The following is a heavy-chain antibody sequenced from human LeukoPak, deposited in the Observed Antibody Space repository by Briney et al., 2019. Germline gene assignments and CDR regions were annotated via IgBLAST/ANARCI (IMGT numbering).Heavy chain of an antibody. CDR1: GGSFSGYY. D-gene: IGHD5-18*01. V-gene: IGHV4-34*01. CDR3: AGRGYSYGRPFDY. Sequence: PSETLSLTCAVYGGSFSGYYWSWSHQPPGKGLEWIGEINHTGSTNSNPSLKSRVTISVDTSKNQISLNLSSVTAPDTPLYYCAGRGYSYGRPFDYWGQGKLVTVSS. CDR2: INHTGST. J-gene: IGHJ4*02.